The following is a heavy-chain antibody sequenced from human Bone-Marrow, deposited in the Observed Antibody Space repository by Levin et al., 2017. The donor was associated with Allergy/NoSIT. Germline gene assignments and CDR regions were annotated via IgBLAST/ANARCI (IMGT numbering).Heavy chain of an antibody. CDR2: INHSGST. Sequence: SETLSLTCAVYGGSFSGYYWSWIRQPPGKGLEWIGEINHSGSTNYNPSLKSRVTISVDTSKNQFSLKLSSVTAADTAVYYCATTYGYCTGGVCYFGGGFDYWGQGTLVTVSS. CDR1: GGSFSGYY. V-gene: IGHV4-34*01. J-gene: IGHJ4*02. CDR3: ATTYGYCTGGVCYFGGGFDY. D-gene: IGHD2-8*02.